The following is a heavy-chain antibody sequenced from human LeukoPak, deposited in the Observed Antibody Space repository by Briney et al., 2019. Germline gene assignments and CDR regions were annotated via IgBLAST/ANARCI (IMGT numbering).Heavy chain of an antibody. CDR3: AKGYYYGSGTYADPFDY. D-gene: IGHD3-10*01. Sequence: SEAPSLTCAVSGGSISSGGYSWNWIRQPPGKGLEWIGYIYHSGSTYYNPSLESRVTISVDRSKNQFSLKLSSVTAADTAVYYCAKGYYYGSGTYADPFDYWGQGTLVTVSS. V-gene: IGHV4-30-2*01. CDR2: IYHSGST. CDR1: GGSISSGGYS. J-gene: IGHJ4*02.